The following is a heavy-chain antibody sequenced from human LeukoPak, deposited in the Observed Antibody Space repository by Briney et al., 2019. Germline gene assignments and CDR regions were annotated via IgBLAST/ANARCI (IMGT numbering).Heavy chain of an antibody. V-gene: IGHV4-59*01. CDR3: ARNPPHGDPGGFDY. CDR2: IYYNGST. Sequence: KPSETLSLTCTASGGSISSYYWSWIRQPPGKGLEWSGYIYYNGSTNYNPSLKSRVTISVDTSKNQFSLKLSSVTAADTAVYYCARNPPHGDPGGFDYWGQGTLVTVSS. J-gene: IGHJ4*02. D-gene: IGHD4-17*01. CDR1: GGSISSYY.